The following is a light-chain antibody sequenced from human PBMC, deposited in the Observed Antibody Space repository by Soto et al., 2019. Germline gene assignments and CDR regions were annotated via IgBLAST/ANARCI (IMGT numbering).Light chain of an antibody. Sequence: EIVLTQSPGTLSLSPGERATLSCRASQSVTSTYLAWYQQKPGQAPRLLIYGASSRATGIPDRFSGSGSGTDFTLTISRLEPEDFAVYYCQQYGSSPITFGQGTRMEIK. J-gene: IGKJ5*01. CDR2: GAS. V-gene: IGKV3-20*01. CDR1: QSVTSTY. CDR3: QQYGSSPIT.